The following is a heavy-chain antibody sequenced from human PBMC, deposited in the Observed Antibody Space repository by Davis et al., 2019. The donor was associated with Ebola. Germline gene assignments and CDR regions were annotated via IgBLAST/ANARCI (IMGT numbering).Heavy chain of an antibody. CDR1: GGTFSSYA. V-gene: IGHV1-69*05. CDR2: IIPIFGTA. Sequence: SVKVSCKASGGTFSSYAISWVRQAPGQGLEWMGGIIPIFGTANYAQKFQERVTITRDMSTSTAYMELSSLRSEDTAVYYCAAGDIVVVPAAGFDYWGQGTLVTVSS. CDR3: AAGDIVVVPAAGFDY. J-gene: IGHJ4*02. D-gene: IGHD2-2*01.